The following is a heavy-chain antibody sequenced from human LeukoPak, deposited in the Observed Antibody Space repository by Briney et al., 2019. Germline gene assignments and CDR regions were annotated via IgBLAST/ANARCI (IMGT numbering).Heavy chain of an antibody. V-gene: IGHV4-39*01. CDR2: IFYSGST. D-gene: IGHD6-13*01. J-gene: IGHJ4*02. Sequence: PSETLSLTCTVSGGSISSSSYYWVWIRQPSGRGLEWIGNIFYSGSTYYNPSLKSRVTISVDTSKNQFSLKLSSVTAADTAVYYCARRQGSSSYIDNWGQGTLVTVSS. CDR1: GGSISSSSYY. CDR3: ARRQGSSSYIDN.